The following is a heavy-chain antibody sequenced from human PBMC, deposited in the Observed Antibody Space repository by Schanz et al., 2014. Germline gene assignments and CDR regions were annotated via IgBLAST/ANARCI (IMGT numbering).Heavy chain of an antibody. V-gene: IGHV3-23*04. CDR2: ISGSGGST. D-gene: IGHD5-12*01. CDR1: GFIFTTNA. J-gene: IGHJ3*01. Sequence: EVQVVESGGGVVQPGGSLRLSCAASGFIFTTNAMSWVRQAPGKGLEWVSAISGSGGSTYYADSVKGRFIISRDSSKNTLFLQMNSLRAEDTAVYFCARDGGRDGYNLAFDVWGQGTLVTVSS. CDR3: ARDGGRDGYNLAFDV.